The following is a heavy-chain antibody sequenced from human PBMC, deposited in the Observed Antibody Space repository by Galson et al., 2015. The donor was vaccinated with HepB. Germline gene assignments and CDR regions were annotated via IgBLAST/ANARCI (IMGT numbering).Heavy chain of an antibody. Sequence: SLRLSCAASGFTFSSYAMSWVRQAPGKGLEWVSAISGGSDITKHADSVRGRFSVSRDNSKNTLYLQMNSLRPEDTAIYYCAKRPNSGGSDFYFDSWGQGTLVTVSS. CDR3: AKRPNSGGSDFYFDS. V-gene: IGHV3-23*01. D-gene: IGHD1-26*01. CDR1: GFTFSSYA. CDR2: ISGGSDIT. J-gene: IGHJ4*02.